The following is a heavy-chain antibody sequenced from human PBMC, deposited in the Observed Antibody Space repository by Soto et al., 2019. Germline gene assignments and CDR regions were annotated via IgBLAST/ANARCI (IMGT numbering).Heavy chain of an antibody. J-gene: IGHJ5*02. CDR2: IDPSDSYT. CDR3: ARDYVNWFDP. Sequence: PGESLKISCKGSGYSLTSYWISWVRQMPGKGLEWMGRIDPSDSYTNYSPSFQGHVTISADKSISTAYLQWSSLKASDTAMYYCARDYVNWFDPWGQGTLVTVSS. CDR1: GYSLTSYW. V-gene: IGHV5-10-1*01. D-gene: IGHD4-17*01.